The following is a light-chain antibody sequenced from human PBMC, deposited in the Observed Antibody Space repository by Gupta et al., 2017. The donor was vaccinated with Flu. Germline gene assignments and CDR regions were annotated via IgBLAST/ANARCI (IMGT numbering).Light chain of an antibody. CDR3: QQYNTYST. CDR1: QSISSW. V-gene: IGKV1-5*03. CDR2: KAS. J-gene: IGKJ1*01. Sequence: DIQMTQSPSTLSASVGDRVTITCRASQSISSWLAWYQQKPGKAPKLLIYKASILESGVPSRFSGSGSGTEFTLTISSLQPDDFATYYCQQYNTYSTFGHGSTVEIK.